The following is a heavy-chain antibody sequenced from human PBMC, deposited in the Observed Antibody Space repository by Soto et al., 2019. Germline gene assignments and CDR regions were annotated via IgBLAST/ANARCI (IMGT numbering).Heavy chain of an antibody. Sequence: EVQLVESGGGLMQPGGTLRLSCAASGFTVSTNYMSWVRQAPGKGLEWVSIIYSGGSMYYADSVKGRFTISRDNSKNTVYLQMNSLRAEDTAMYYCAREGLLRYFDLWGRGTLVTVSS. D-gene: IGHD2-15*01. CDR2: IYSGGSM. V-gene: IGHV3-53*01. J-gene: IGHJ2*01. CDR1: GFTVSTNY. CDR3: AREGLLRYFDL.